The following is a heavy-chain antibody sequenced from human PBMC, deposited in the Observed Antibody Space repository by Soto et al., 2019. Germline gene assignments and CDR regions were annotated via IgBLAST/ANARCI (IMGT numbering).Heavy chain of an antibody. CDR3: ARRYTGYGAFDY. D-gene: IGHD5-12*01. Sequence: SETLSLTCLVSGQYIKSNFWWAWVRQSPGKDLEWIGEIYHSGSAIYTPSLKNRVTLSLDASKNQFSLKLDSVTAADTAVYCCARRYTGYGAFDYWGQGTPVTVSS. CDR1: GQYIKSNFW. CDR2: IYHSGSA. J-gene: IGHJ4*02. V-gene: IGHV4-4*01.